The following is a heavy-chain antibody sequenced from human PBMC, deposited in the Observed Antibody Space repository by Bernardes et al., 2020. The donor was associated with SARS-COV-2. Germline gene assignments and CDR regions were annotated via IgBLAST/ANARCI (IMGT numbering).Heavy chain of an antibody. CDR1: GFTFDDYA. CDR2: ISWNSGSI. D-gene: IGHD3-22*01. V-gene: IGHV3-9*01. CDR3: AKLLEHDSSGSDAFDI. Sequence: GGSLRLSCAASGFTFDDYAMHWVRQAPGKGLEWVSGISWNSGSIGYADSVKGRFTISRDNAKNSLYLQMNSLRAEDTALYYCAKLLEHDSSGSDAFDIWGQGTMVTVSS. J-gene: IGHJ3*02.